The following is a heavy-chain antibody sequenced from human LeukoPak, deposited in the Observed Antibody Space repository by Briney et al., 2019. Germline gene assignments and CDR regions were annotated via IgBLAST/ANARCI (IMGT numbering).Heavy chain of an antibody. J-gene: IGHJ4*02. CDR2: IYHSGST. CDR1: GGSISSGGYS. V-gene: IGHV4-30-2*01. Sequence: SETLSLTCAVSGGSISSGGYSWSWIRQPPGKGLEWIGYIYHSGSTYHNPSLKSRVTISVDRSKNQFSLKLSSVTAADTAVYYCARVRWDYGDYRYFDYWGQGTLVTVSS. D-gene: IGHD4-17*01. CDR3: ARVRWDYGDYRYFDY.